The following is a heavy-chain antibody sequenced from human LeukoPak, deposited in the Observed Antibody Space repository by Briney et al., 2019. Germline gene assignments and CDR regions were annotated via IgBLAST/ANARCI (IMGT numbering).Heavy chain of an antibody. CDR1: GFTFSSYA. CDR3: AKEFLGYFDS. CDR2: VSYDGSDK. Sequence: PGGSLRLSCAASGFTFSSYAMHWVRQAPGKGLEWVAFVSYDGSDKYYADSVKGRFTISRDNSKNTLYLQMNSLRPEDTAIYYCAKEFLGYFDSWGQGTLVTVSS. V-gene: IGHV3-30*04. D-gene: IGHD3-3*01. J-gene: IGHJ4*02.